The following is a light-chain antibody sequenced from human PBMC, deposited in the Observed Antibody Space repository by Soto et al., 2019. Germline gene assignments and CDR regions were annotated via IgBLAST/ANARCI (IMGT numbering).Light chain of an antibody. CDR1: QSISNS. J-gene: IGKJ2*01. V-gene: IGKV1-39*01. CDR3: DETFSPSYT. Sequence: DMQMTQSLSSLPASVGDSVTITCRASQSISNSLSWYQQKPGKAPKVLIYVAFTLQHGLPSKFSGSRSGTDFTLTSGSLQPADFAAYYWDETFSPSYTFGQGNKVVIK. CDR2: VAF.